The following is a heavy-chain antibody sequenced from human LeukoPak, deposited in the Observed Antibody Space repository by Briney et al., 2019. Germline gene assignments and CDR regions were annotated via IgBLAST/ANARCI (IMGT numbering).Heavy chain of an antibody. D-gene: IGHD2-15*01. Sequence: PSETLSLTCTVSGGSISSYYWSWIRQPAGKGLEWIGRIYTSGSTNYNPSLKSRVTMSVDTSKNQFSLKLSSVTAADTDVYYCARAYCSGGSCRWHFDLWGRGTLVTVSS. V-gene: IGHV4-4*07. CDR2: IYTSGST. CDR3: ARAYCSGGSCRWHFDL. CDR1: GGSISSYY. J-gene: IGHJ2*01.